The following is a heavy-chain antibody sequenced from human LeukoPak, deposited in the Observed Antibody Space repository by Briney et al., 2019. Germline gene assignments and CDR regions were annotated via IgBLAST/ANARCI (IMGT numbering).Heavy chain of an antibody. CDR1: GDSVSSDSAA. V-gene: IGHV6-1*01. Sequence: SQTLSLTCAISGDSVSSDSAAWNWIRQSPSRGLEWLGRTYYRSKWCNDYAVSVESRMTINPDTSKNQFSLKLSSVTAADTAVYYCARSKRGYSYGYFDYWGQGTLVTVSS. J-gene: IGHJ4*02. CDR2: TYYRSKWCN. D-gene: IGHD5-18*01. CDR3: ARSKRGYSYGYFDY.